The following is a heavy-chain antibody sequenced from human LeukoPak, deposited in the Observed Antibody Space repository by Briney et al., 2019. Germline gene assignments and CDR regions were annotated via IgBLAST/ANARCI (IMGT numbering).Heavy chain of an antibody. CDR1: GYTFTSYD. J-gene: IGHJ6*03. Sequence: AASVKVSCKASGYTFTSYDINWVRQATGQGLEWMGWMNPNSGNAGYAQKFQGRVTRTRNTSISTAYMELSSLRSEDTAVYYCARVSIVVVPAAISHYYYYYMDVWGKGTTVTISS. V-gene: IGHV1-8*01. CDR3: ARVSIVVVPAAISHYYYYYMDV. D-gene: IGHD2-2*01. CDR2: MNPNSGNA.